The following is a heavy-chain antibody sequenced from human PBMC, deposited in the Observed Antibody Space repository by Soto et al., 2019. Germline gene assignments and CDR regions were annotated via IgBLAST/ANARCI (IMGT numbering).Heavy chain of an antibody. CDR1: GVTVSDYG. D-gene: IGHD4-17*01. J-gene: IGHJ3*02. Sequence: GASVKVSCKAFGVTVSDYGISWVRQAPGQGLEWMGWISAYNGNTNYAQKLQGRVTMTTDTSTSTAYMELRSLRSDDTAVYYCARIADYGDYGDAFDIWGQGTMVTVSS. CDR2: ISAYNGNT. V-gene: IGHV1-18*04. CDR3: ARIADYGDYGDAFDI.